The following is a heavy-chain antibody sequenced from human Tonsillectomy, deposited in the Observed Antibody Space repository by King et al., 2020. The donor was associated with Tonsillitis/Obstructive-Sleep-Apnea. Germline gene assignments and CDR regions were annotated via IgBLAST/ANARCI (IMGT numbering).Heavy chain of an antibody. D-gene: IGHD2-2*01. CDR1: GFTFSDYY. CDR3: AREGGCSSTSCFRPFDF. CDR2: ISSSSSYT. V-gene: IGHV3-11*05. Sequence: VQLVESGGGLVKPGGSLRLSCAASGFTFSDYYMSWIRQAPGKGLEWVSYISSSSSYTNYADSVKGRFTISRDNAKNSLYLQMNSLRAEDTAVYYCAREGGCSSTSCFRPFDFWGQGTLVTVSS. J-gene: IGHJ4*02.